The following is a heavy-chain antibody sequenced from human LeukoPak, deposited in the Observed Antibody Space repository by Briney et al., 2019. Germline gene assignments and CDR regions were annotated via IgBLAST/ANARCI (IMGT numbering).Heavy chain of an antibody. J-gene: IGHJ4*02. CDR1: GGSISGTTSY. CDR3: ATLLSAPRDS. Sequence: SETLSLTCTVSGGSISGTTSYCGWIRQPPGKGLQWIGSIYYSGNTYYNPSLKSRVTISVDTSKNQFSLTLNSVTAADTAVYYCATLLSAPRDSWGQGALVTVSS. V-gene: IGHV4-39*01. D-gene: IGHD3-10*01. CDR2: IYYSGNT.